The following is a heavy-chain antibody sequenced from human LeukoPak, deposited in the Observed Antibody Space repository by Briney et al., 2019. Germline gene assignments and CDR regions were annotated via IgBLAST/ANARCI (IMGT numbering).Heavy chain of an antibody. J-gene: IGHJ4*02. CDR3: ARSRSGSYSYFDY. V-gene: IGHV4-59*08. D-gene: IGHD1-26*01. Sequence: SETLSLTCTVSGGSINSYYWSWIRQPPGEGLEWIGWIYYSGNTNCNPSLKSRVTISIDTSKNQFSLRVSSVTAADTAVYYCARSRSGSYSYFDYWGQGTLVTVSS. CDR2: IYYSGNT. CDR1: GGSINSYY.